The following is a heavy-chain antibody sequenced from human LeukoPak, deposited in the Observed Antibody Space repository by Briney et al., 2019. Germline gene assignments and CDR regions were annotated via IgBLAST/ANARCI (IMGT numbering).Heavy chain of an antibody. V-gene: IGHV3-21*04. J-gene: IGHJ4*02. CDR2: ISTSSSYI. CDR1: GFTFSDYS. CDR3: ARVYGSGSYYTD. Sequence: GGSLRLSCAASGFTFSDYSINWVRQAPGKGLEWVSSISTSSSYIYYADSVKGRFTISRDNAKNSLYLQMNGLRAEDTAVYYCARVYGSGSYYTDWGQGTLVTVSS. D-gene: IGHD3-10*01.